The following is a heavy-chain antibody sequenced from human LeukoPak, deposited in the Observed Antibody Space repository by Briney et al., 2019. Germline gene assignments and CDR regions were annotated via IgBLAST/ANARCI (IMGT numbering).Heavy chain of an antibody. J-gene: IGHJ4*02. CDR3: AKVAYYYGSGSYYKSPLDY. D-gene: IGHD3-10*01. CDR1: EFIFSRYA. CDR2: ISGSSDST. Sequence: PGGSLRLSCAASEFIFSRYAMSWVRQAPGKGPEWVSVISGSSDSTYYADSVKGRFTISRDNSRNTPYLQMNRLRAEDTGLYYCAKVAYYYGSGSYYKSPLDYWGQGTLVTVSS. V-gene: IGHV3-23*01.